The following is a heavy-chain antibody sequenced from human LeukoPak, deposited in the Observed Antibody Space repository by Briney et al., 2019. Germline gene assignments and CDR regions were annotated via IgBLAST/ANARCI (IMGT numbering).Heavy chain of an antibody. CDR1: GFTFSSYG. CDR3: AKDHMFTAYGIEY. V-gene: IGHV3-30*02. Sequence: GGSLRLSCAASGFTFSSYGMSWVRQAPGKGLEWVAFIRYDGSNKYYADSVKGRFTISRDNSNNTLYLQMNSLRAEDTALYYCAKDHMFTAYGIEYWGQGTLVTVSS. J-gene: IGHJ4*02. CDR2: IRYDGSNK. D-gene: IGHD4-17*01.